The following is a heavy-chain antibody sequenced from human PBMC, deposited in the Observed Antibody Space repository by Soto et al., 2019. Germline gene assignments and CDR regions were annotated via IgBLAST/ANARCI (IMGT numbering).Heavy chain of an antibody. J-gene: IGHJ6*02. V-gene: IGHV1-2*04. CDR1: GYTFTDYY. Sequence: QVHLVQSGAEVKKPGASVKVSCQASGYTFTDYYIHWVRQAPGQGLEWMGWINPYSGGTNYAQRFQGWVSMTRDTSISTAYMELSRLTSDDSAVYYCARTQYQFTMGVWGQGTTVTVSS. CDR3: ARTQYQFTMGV. D-gene: IGHD2-2*01. CDR2: INPYSGGT.